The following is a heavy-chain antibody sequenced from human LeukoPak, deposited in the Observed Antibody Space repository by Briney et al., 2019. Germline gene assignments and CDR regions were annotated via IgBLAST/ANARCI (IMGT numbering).Heavy chain of an antibody. J-gene: IGHJ6*03. CDR2: ISWNSGSI. V-gene: IGHV3-9*01. D-gene: IGHD3-3*01. CDR3: AKDITSYYDFWSGHVPGYYYYMDV. Sequence: GGSLRLSCAASGFTFSSCAMSWVRQAPGKGLEWVSGISWNSGSIGYADSVKGRFTISRDNAKNSLYLQMNSLRAEDTALYYCAKDITSYYDFWSGHVPGYYYYMDVWGKGTTVTVSS. CDR1: GFTFSSCA.